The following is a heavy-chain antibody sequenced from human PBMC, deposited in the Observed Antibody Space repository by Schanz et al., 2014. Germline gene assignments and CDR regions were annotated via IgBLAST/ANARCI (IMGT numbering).Heavy chain of an antibody. J-gene: IGHJ4*02. CDR1: GYTFTSYA. V-gene: IGHV7-4-1*02. CDR2: INTKTGNP. D-gene: IGHD2-2*01. Sequence: QVQLVQSGAEVKKPGASVKVSCKASGYTFTSYAMNWVRQAPGQGLEWMGWINTKTGNPTYAQGFTGRFVFSLDTSVSTTHLQITNLKADDTAVYYCARGYCAGTSCPIFDYGGQGTLVTVSS. CDR3: ARGYCAGTSCPIFDY.